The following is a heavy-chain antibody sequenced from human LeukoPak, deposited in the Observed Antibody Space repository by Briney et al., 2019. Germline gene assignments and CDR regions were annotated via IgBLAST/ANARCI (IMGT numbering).Heavy chain of an antibody. D-gene: IGHD1-1*01. CDR1: AFTFARYA. Sequence: GESRRLAWAAYAFTFARYAMSWVRQAPGKGLEWVSTIIGVGRPTYYASSVEGRLAICRDNCTNTLYLQMTRLRAEDTGVYYCEKHQLVGPYYFAYWGQGDLVTVSS. J-gene: IGHJ4*02. V-gene: IGHV3-23*01. CDR3: EKHQLVGPYYFAY. CDR2: IIGVGRPT.